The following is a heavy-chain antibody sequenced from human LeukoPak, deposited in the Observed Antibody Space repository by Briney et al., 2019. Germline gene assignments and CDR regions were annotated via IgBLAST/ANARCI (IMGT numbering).Heavy chain of an antibody. CDR3: ARGHQLLYSALKGNTYFDY. Sequence: PGGSLRLSCAASGFTFSSYSMNWVRQAPGKGLEWVSSISSSSSYIYYADSVKGRFTISRDNAKNSLYLQMNSLRAEDTAVYYCARGHQLLYSALKGNTYFDYWGQGTLVTVSS. V-gene: IGHV3-21*01. CDR2: ISSSSSYI. J-gene: IGHJ4*02. D-gene: IGHD2-2*02. CDR1: GFTFSSYS.